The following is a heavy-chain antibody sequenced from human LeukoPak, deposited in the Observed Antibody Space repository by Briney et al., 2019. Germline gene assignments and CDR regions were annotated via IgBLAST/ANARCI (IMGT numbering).Heavy chain of an antibody. Sequence: GGSLRLSCAASGFTFSSYGMHWVRQAPGKGLEWVAFIRYDGSAKNYADSVKGRFNISRDNSKNTLYVQMNSLTADDTAMYYCVKDIRRGDNFGYDQFAYWGQGTLVSVSS. CDR1: GFTFSSYG. V-gene: IGHV3-30*02. J-gene: IGHJ4*02. CDR3: VKDIRRGDNFGYDQFAY. CDR2: IRYDGSAK. D-gene: IGHD5-18*01.